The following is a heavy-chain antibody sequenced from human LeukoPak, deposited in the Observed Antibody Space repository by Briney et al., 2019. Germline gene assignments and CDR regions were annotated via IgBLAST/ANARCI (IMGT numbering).Heavy chain of an antibody. CDR3: AKGVFGEPRYYFDY. J-gene: IGHJ4*02. CDR1: GFTVSSNY. Sequence: PGGSLRLSCAASGFTVSSNYMSWVRQAPGKGLEWVSGISWNSGSIGYADSVKGRFTISRDNAKNSLYLQMNSLRAEDTALYYCAKGVFGEPRYYFDYWGQGTLVTVSS. CDR2: ISWNSGSI. D-gene: IGHD3-10*01. V-gene: IGHV3-9*01.